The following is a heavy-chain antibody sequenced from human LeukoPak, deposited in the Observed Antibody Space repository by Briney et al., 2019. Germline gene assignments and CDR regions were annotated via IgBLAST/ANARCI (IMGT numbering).Heavy chain of an antibody. Sequence: ASVKVSCKTSGYTFNDYYIHWVRQAPGQGLEWMGWINPDSGYTNYAQKFQGRVTMTRDTSINTAYMELSRLTSDDTAVYYCARGSWSIYYFDYWGQGTLVTVSS. J-gene: IGHJ4*02. D-gene: IGHD2-15*01. CDR3: ARGSWSIYYFDY. CDR1: GYTFNDYY. CDR2: INPDSGYT. V-gene: IGHV1-2*02.